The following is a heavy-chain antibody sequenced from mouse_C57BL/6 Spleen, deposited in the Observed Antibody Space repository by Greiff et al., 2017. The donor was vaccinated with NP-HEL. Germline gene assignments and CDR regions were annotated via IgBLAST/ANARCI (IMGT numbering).Heavy chain of an antibody. D-gene: IGHD1-1*01. CDR2: IDPNSGGT. CDR1: GYTFTSYW. CDR3: ARGDYGSSYVWYFDV. Sequence: QVQLKQPGAELVKPGASVKLSCKASGYTFTSYWMHWVKQRPGRGLEWIGRIDPNSGGTKYNEKFKSKATLTVDKPSSTAYMQLSSLTFEDSAVYYCARGDYGSSYVWYFDVWGTGTTVTVSS. V-gene: IGHV1-72*01. J-gene: IGHJ1*03.